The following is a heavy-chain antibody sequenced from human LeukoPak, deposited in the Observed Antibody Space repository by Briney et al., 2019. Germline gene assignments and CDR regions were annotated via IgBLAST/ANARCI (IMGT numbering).Heavy chain of an antibody. CDR2: INHSGST. CDR1: GGSFSDYY. V-gene: IGHV4-34*01. CDR3: ARAHATRNPTGPRNDY. Sequence: SETLSLTCAVYGGSFSDYYWIWLRQPPGKGLEWIGEINHSGSTNFNPSLKSRVTLSVDTSKSQFSLSPSSVTAADTAVYYCARAHATRNPTGPRNDYWGQGTLVTVSS. J-gene: IGHJ4*02. D-gene: IGHD1-14*01.